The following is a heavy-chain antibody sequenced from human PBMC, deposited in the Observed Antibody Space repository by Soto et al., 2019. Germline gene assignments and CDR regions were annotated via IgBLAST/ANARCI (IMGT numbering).Heavy chain of an antibody. V-gene: IGHV4-34*01. CDR2: INHSGST. J-gene: IGHJ6*02. Sequence: SETLSLTCAVYGGSFSGYYWSWIRQPPGKGLEWIGEINHSGSTNYNPSLKSRVTISVDTSKNQFSLKLSSVTAADTAVYYCARSSPGNYCSSTSCRKRIFYYYYGMDVWGQGTTVTVSS. D-gene: IGHD2-2*01. CDR1: GGSFSGYY. CDR3: ARSSPGNYCSSTSCRKRIFYYYYGMDV.